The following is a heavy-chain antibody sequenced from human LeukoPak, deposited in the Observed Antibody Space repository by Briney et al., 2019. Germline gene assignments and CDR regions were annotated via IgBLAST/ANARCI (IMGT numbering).Heavy chain of an antibody. D-gene: IGHD2-2*01. CDR3: ARDSNPASWVTDAFDI. CDR1: GFTFSSYS. Sequence: GGSLRLSCAASGFTFSSYSMTWVRQAPGKGLEWVSSISISWTYIYYADSVKGRFTISRDNARNSLYLQMNSLRAEDTAVYYCARDSNPASWVTDAFDIWGQGTMVTVSS. CDR2: ISISWTYI. V-gene: IGHV3-21*01. J-gene: IGHJ3*02.